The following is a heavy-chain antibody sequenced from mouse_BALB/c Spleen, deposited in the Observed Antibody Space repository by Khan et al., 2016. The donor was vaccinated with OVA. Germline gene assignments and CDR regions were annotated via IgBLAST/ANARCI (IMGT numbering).Heavy chain of an antibody. V-gene: IGHV1S136*01. CDR3: ARNYSYDVYFDY. Sequence: VQLKQSGPELVKPGASVKMSCKASGYTFTSYVIHWVKQKPGQGLEWIGYIYPYNDDTKYNEKFKGKATLTSDKSSSTAYMALRSLTSEDSAVYYCARNYSYDVYFDYWGQGTTLTVSS. J-gene: IGHJ2*01. D-gene: IGHD2-12*01. CDR1: GYTFTSYV. CDR2: IYPYNDDT.